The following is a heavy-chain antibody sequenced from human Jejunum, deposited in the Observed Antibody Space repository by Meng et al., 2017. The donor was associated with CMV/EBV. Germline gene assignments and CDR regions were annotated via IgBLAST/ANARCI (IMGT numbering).Heavy chain of an antibody. J-gene: IGHJ4*02. CDR3: VRGHNSFDL. CDR2: TRSKAHSYST. Sequence: LCCVASGFSLSDHYRDWVRQAPGKGLEWVGRTRSKAHSYSTEYAASVTGRFSISRDESKNSLHLQMNSLKTEDTAVYYCVRGHNSFDLWGQGTLVTVSS. CDR1: GFSLSDHY. V-gene: IGHV3-72*01. D-gene: IGHD1-1*01.